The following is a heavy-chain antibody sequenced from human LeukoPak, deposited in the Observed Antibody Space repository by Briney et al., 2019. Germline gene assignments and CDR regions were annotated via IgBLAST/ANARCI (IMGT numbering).Heavy chain of an antibody. CDR2: MNPNSGNT. CDR1: GYTFTSYD. J-gene: IGHJ4*02. CDR3: ARDRDGYPRY. V-gene: IGHV1-8*03. Sequence: ASVKVSGKASGYTFTSYDINWVRQATGQGLEWMGWMNPNSGNTGYAQKFQGRVTITRNTSINTAYMELSSLRSEDTAVYYCARDRDGYPRYWGQGALVTVSS. D-gene: IGHD5-24*01.